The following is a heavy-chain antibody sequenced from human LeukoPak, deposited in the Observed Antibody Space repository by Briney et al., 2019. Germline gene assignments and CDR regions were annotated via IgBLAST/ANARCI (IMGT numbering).Heavy chain of an antibody. J-gene: IGHJ4*02. CDR1: GGSFSPYY. Sequence: SETLSLTCSVSGGSFSPYYWSWIRQSAGKGLEWIGRIYTSGSTNYNPSLKSRVTMLVDTSQNQFSLKLNSVTAADTAVYYCARGPELSISAAGSFDSWGQGTLVTVSS. CDR2: IYTSGST. D-gene: IGHD6-13*01. CDR3: ARGPELSISAAGSFDS. V-gene: IGHV4-4*07.